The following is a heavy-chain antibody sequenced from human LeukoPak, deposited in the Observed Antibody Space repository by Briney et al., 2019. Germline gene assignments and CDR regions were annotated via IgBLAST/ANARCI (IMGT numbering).Heavy chain of an antibody. CDR2: ISFDGSNE. CDR3: AKDSVAGKKNFDY. Sequence: GRSLRLSCAASGFTFSSYGMHWVGQPPGKGLEWVGAISFDGSNEYYADSVKGRFTISRDNAKNTLYLQMNSLRAEDTAVFYCAKDSVAGKKNFDYWGQGTLVTVSS. J-gene: IGHJ4*02. D-gene: IGHD6-19*01. V-gene: IGHV3-30*18. CDR1: GFTFSSYG.